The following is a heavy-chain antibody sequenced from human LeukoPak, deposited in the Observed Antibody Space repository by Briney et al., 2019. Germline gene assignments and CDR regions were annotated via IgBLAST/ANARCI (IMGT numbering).Heavy chain of an antibody. V-gene: IGHV3-53*01. Sequence: GGSLRLSCAASGSTASSNYMSWVRQAPGKGLEWVSVIYSGGSTYYADSVKGRFTTSRDNSKNTLYLQMNSLRAEDTAVYYCALQPGYCSSASCSHFDFWGQGTLVTVSS. CDR3: ALQPGYCSSASCSHFDF. CDR2: IYSGGST. J-gene: IGHJ4*02. D-gene: IGHD2-2*01. CDR1: GSTASSNY.